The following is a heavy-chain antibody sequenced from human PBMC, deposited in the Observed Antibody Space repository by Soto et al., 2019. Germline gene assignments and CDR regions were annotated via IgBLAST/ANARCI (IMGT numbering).Heavy chain of an antibody. CDR3: ASSLLVGYGLEGESD. CDR1: GYTFTSYG. V-gene: IGHV1-18*01. D-gene: IGHD5-18*01. J-gene: IGHJ4*02. Sequence: QVKLVQSGAEVKKPGASVKVSCKASGYTFTSYGISWVRQAPGQGLEWMGWISAYNGNTKYAQKLQGRVTMTTDTYTSTAYMELRSLRSDDTAVYYCASSLLVGYGLEGESDWGQGTLVTVSS. CDR2: ISAYNGNT.